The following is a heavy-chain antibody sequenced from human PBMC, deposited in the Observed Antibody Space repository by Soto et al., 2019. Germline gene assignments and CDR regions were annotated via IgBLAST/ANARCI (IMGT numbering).Heavy chain of an antibody. Sequence: EVQLVESGGGLVQPGGSLRLSCAVSGFTFSSHWMYWVRQAPGKGLVWVSRINSDGSSTNYADSVKGRFTISRDNAKNTLYLQMNSLGADDTAVYYCARDSSPYYDFWSGFYTYFDYWGQGALVTVSS. CDR1: GFTFSSHW. CDR3: ARDSSPYYDFWSGFYTYFDY. V-gene: IGHV3-74*01. CDR2: INSDGSST. J-gene: IGHJ4*02. D-gene: IGHD3-3*01.